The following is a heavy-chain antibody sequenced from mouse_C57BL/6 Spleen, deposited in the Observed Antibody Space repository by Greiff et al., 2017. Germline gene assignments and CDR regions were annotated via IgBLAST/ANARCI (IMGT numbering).Heavy chain of an antibody. J-gene: IGHJ3*01. Sequence: EVQLQQSGPELVKPGASVKMSCKASGYTFTDYNMHWVKQSHGKSLEWIGYINPNNGGTSYNQKLNGKATLTVNKSSSTAYMELRSLTSEDSAVYYCARAFDGPWFAYWGQGTLVTVSA. V-gene: IGHV1-22*01. CDR1: GYTFTDYN. D-gene: IGHD2-3*01. CDR3: ARAFDGPWFAY. CDR2: INPNNGGT.